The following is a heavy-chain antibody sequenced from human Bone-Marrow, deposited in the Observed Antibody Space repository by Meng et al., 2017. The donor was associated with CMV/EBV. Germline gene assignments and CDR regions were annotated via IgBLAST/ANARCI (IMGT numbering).Heavy chain of an antibody. Sequence: GGSLRLSCAASAFTVSSNYMSWVRRAPGKELQWVSLTYSDGTTYYADSVKGRFTISRDNAKNSLYLQMNSLRAEDTALYYCAKDMGSLYCSSTSCYSYFQHWGQGTLVTVSS. J-gene: IGHJ1*01. D-gene: IGHD2-2*02. CDR1: AFTVSSNY. V-gene: IGHV3-53*05. CDR2: TYSDGTT. CDR3: AKDMGSLYCSSTSCYSYFQH.